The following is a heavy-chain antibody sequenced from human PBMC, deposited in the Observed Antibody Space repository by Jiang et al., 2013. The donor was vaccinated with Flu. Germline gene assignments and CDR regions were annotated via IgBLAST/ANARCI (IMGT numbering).Heavy chain of an antibody. D-gene: IGHD5-24*01. V-gene: IGHV4-39*07. CDR2: IYYSGST. CDR1: GGSISSSSYY. Sequence: TVSGGSISSSSYYWGWIRQPPGKGVEWIGSIYYSGSTYYNPSLKSRVTISVDTSKNQFSLKLSSVTAADTAVYYCARDIKAGRDGYTTNWFDPWGQGTLVTVSS. J-gene: IGHJ5*02. CDR3: ARDIKAGRDGYTTNWFDP.